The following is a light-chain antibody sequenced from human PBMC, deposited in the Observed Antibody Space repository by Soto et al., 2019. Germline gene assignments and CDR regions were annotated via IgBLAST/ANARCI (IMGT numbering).Light chain of an antibody. J-gene: IGKJ4*01. CDR1: QSVGSY. CDR2: DAS. Sequence: EIVFTQSPATLSLSPGDRTTLSSRASQSVGSYLGWYQQRPGQAPRLLIYDASNTATGIPARFSRSGSGTDVTLTSSTLEPEDFAVYYCQQRSDWPSTFGGGTKVEIK. V-gene: IGKV3-11*01. CDR3: QQRSDWPST.